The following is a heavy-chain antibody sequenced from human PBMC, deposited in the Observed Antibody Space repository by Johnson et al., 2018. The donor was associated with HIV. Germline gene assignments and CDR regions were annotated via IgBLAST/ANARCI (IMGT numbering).Heavy chain of an antibody. Sequence: QVQLVESGGGVVQPGRSLRLSCAASGFTFSSYAMHWVRQAPGQGLEWVAVISSDGSNKYYADSVKGRFTISRYNSKNTLYLQMNSLRAEDTAVYYCARDGGSTRGDAFDIWGQGTMVTVSS. CDR1: GFTFSSYA. V-gene: IGHV3-30*04. CDR3: ARDGGSTRGDAFDI. D-gene: IGHD1-26*01. CDR2: ISSDGSNK. J-gene: IGHJ3*02.